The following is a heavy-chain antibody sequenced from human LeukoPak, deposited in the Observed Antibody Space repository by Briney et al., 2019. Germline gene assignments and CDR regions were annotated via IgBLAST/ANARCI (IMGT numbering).Heavy chain of an antibody. D-gene: IGHD5-18*01. J-gene: IGHJ4*02. CDR3: ARPIGSSYGRAFGY. CDR1: GGSFSGYY. Sequence: SETLSLTCAVYGGSFSGYYWSWIRQPPGKGLEWIGEINHSGSTNYNPSLKRRVTISVDTSKNPFSLKLSSVTAADTAVYYCARPIGSSYGRAFGYWGQGTLVTVSS. V-gene: IGHV4-34*01. CDR2: INHSGST.